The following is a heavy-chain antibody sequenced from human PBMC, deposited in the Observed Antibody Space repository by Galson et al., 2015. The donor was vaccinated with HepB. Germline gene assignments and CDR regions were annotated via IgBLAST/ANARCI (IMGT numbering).Heavy chain of an antibody. Sequence: SLRLSCAASGFTFSSYAMSWVRQAPGKGLEWVPTITSSGVSTYYADSVKGRFTISRDSSKNTLYLQMNSLRAEDTAVYYCAKDRRIVGATTLDYWGQGTLVTVSS. CDR2: ITSSGVST. CDR3: AKDRRIVGATTLDY. J-gene: IGHJ4*02. V-gene: IGHV3-23*01. CDR1: GFTFSSYA. D-gene: IGHD1-26*01.